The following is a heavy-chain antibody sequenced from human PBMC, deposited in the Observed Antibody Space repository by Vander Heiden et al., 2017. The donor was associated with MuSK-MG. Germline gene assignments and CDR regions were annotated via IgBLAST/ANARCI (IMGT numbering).Heavy chain of an antibody. CDR1: GFTFSTYW. J-gene: IGHJ5*02. D-gene: IGHD6-6*01. CDR3: ARVGYSLAARPGEGTNWFDP. V-gene: IGHV3-7*01. CDR2: IKEDGSEK. Sequence: EVRLVESGGGLVQPGGSLRLSCAASGFTFSTYWMSWVRQAPGKGLEWVANIKEDGSEKYYVESVKGRCTSARDNAKKSLDLQRNRMRAEETAVYYCARVGYSLAARPGEGTNWFDPWGQGTMVTVYS.